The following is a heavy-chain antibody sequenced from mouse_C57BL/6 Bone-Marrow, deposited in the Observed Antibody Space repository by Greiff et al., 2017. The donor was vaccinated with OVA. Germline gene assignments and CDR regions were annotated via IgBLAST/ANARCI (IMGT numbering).Heavy chain of an antibody. CDR2: IYPRSGNT. CDR3: AREDAGFAY. V-gene: IGHV1-81*01. J-gene: IGHJ3*01. Sequence: QVQLQQSGAELARPGASVKLSCTASGYTFTSYGISWVKQRTGQGLEWIGEIYPRSGNTYYNEKFKGKATLTADKASSTAYMELRSLTSEDSAVYYCAREDAGFAYWGQGTLVTVSA. CDR1: GYTFTSYG.